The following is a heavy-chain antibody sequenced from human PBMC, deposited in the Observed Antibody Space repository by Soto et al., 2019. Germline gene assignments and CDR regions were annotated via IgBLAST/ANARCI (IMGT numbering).Heavy chain of an antibody. CDR1: GFTFSTYG. V-gene: IGHV3-30*18. Sequence: GGSLRLSCAASGFTFSTYGMHWVRQAPGKGLEWVALISYDGSNRNSADSVKGRFTISRDNSKNTLYLQMNSLRAEDTAVYYCAKDEVRTPSLYAMDVWDQGTTVTVSS. CDR3: AKDEVRTPSLYAMDV. D-gene: IGHD3-10*01. J-gene: IGHJ6*02. CDR2: ISYDGSNR.